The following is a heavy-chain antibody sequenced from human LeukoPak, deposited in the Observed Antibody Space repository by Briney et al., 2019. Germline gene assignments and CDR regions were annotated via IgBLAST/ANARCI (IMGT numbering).Heavy chain of an antibody. D-gene: IGHD2-15*01. CDR3: AREGTPTTPRFDP. Sequence: SETLSLTCTVSSGSISSYYWSWIRQPPGKGLEWIGYIYYSGSTNYNPSLKSRVTISVDTSKNQFSLKLSSVTAADTAVYYCAREGTPTTPRFDPWGQGTLVTVSS. CDR1: SGSISSYY. J-gene: IGHJ5*02. V-gene: IGHV4-59*01. CDR2: IYYSGST.